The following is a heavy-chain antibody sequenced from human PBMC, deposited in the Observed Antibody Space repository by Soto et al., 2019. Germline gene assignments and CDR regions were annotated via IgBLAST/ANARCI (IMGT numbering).Heavy chain of an antibody. V-gene: IGHV4-31*03. J-gene: IGHJ6*02. CDR3: ARDFPLSYYYGMDV. CDR2: IYYSGST. Sequence: QVQLQESGPGLVKPSQTLSLTCTVSGGSISSGGYYWSWIRQHPGKGLEWIGYIYYSGSTYYNPSLKSRVTISVDTSKNQFSLKLSSVTAADTAVYYCARDFPLSYYYGMDVWGQGTTVTVSS. CDR1: GGSISSGGYY.